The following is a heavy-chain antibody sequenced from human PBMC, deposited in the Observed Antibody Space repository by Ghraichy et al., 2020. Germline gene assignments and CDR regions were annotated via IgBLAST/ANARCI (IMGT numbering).Heavy chain of an antibody. D-gene: IGHD3-22*01. CDR1: GGSFSGYY. CDR2: INHSGST. V-gene: IGHV4-34*01. J-gene: IGHJ4*02. Sequence: SETLSLTCAVYGGSFSGYYWSWIRQPPGKGLEWIGEINHSGSTNYNPSLKSRVTISVDTSKNQFSLKLSSVTAADTAVYYCATTPYYYDSSGYYYVSWGQGTLVTVSS. CDR3: ATTPYYYDSSGYYYVS.